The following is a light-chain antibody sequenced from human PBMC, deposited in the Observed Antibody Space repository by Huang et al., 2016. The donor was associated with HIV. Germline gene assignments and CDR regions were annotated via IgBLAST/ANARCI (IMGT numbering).Light chain of an antibody. CDR2: AAS. V-gene: IGKV1-27*01. J-gene: IGKJ4*01. CDR1: QGIYNY. CDR3: QKYNSAPLT. Sequence: DIQMTQSPSSLSASVGDRVTITCRASQGIYNYLAWYQQKPGKVPKLLIYAASTLQSGVPSRLSGSGSGTDFTLTISSLQPEDVATYYCQKYNSAPLTFGGGTKVEIK.